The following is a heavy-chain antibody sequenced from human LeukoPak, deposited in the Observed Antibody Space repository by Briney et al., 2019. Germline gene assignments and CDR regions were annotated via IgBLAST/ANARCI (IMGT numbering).Heavy chain of an antibody. CDR1: GFTFNSYS. CDR3: ARDSGYCSSTSCYVHYFDY. Sequence: GGSLRLSCAASGFTFNSYSMNWVRQTPGKGLEWVSSISSSSGYINYADSVKGRFTVSRDNAKNSLYLQMNSLRAEDTAVYYCARDSGYCSSTSCYVHYFDYWGQGTLVTVSS. CDR2: ISSSSGYI. V-gene: IGHV3-21*01. J-gene: IGHJ4*02. D-gene: IGHD2-2*01.